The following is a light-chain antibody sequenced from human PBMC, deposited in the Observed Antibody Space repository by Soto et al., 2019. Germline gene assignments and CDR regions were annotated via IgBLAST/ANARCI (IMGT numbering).Light chain of an antibody. V-gene: IGKV2-28*01. CDR2: LGS. CDR1: QSLLQSNGNNQ. J-gene: IGKJ4*01. Sequence: EIVMTQSPLSLPVTPGEPASISCRSSQSLLQSNGNNQLGWVLQKPGQSPQLLMYLGSSRASGVPDRFSGSGSGTDFTLKISRVEPEDVGVYYCMQVLQTPPTFGGGTNVEIK. CDR3: MQVLQTPPT.